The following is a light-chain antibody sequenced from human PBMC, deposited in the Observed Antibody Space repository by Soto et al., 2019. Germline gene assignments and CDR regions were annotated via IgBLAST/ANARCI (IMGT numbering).Light chain of an antibody. J-gene: IGLJ2*01. CDR2: DVN. CDR1: RSDVGGYEY. Sequence: QSVLTQPASVSGSPGQSIAISCSGTRSDVGGYEYVSWYQQHPAKVPKLLIYDVNNRPSGVSTRFSGSKSGNTASLTISGLQAEDEAFYYCCSYSSSSTSVLFGAGTKLTVL. V-gene: IGLV2-14*03. CDR3: CSYSSSSTSVL.